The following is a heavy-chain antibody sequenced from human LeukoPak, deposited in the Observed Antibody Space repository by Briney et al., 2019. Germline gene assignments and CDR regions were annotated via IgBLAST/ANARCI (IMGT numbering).Heavy chain of an antibody. D-gene: IGHD1-20*01. J-gene: IGHJ4*02. CDR2: ISAYNGNT. CDR3: ARVNNWAFDY. V-gene: IGHV1-18*01. CDR1: GYTFTSYG. Sequence: VASVKVSCKASGYTFTSYGISWVRQAPGQGLEWMGWISAYNGNTNYAQKFQGRVTITADKSTSTAYMELSSLRSEDTAVYYCARVNNWAFDYWGQGTLVTVSS.